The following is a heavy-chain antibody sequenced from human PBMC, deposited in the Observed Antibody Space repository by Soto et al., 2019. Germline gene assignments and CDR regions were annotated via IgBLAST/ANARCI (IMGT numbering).Heavy chain of an antibody. V-gene: IGHV3-30-3*01. J-gene: IGHJ4*02. D-gene: IGHD3-22*01. Sequence: GGSLRLSCAASGFTFSGYAMHRVRQAPGKGLEWVAVISYDGSNKYYADSVKGRFTISRDNSKNTLYLQMNSLRAEDTAVYYCARDLGLYYYDSSGLPDYWGQGTLVTVSS. CDR2: ISYDGSNK. CDR3: ARDLGLYYYDSSGLPDY. CDR1: GFTFSGYA.